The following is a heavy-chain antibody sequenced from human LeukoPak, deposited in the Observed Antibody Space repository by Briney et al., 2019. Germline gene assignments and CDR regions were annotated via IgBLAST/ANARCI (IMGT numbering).Heavy chain of an antibody. V-gene: IGHV1-2*02. Sequence: ASVKVSCKASGYTFTGYYMHWVRQAPGQGLERMGWINPNSGGTNYAQKFQGRVTMTRDTSISTAYMELSRLRSDDTAVYYCARAGTGAAAAGPGTSFDIWGQGTMVTVSS. D-gene: IGHD6-13*01. CDR2: INPNSGGT. CDR1: GYTFTGYY. CDR3: ARAGTGAAAAGPGTSFDI. J-gene: IGHJ3*02.